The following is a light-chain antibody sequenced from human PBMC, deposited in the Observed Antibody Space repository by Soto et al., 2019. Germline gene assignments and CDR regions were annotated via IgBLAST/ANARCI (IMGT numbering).Light chain of an antibody. Sequence: EIVMTQSPATLSVSPGERAILSCRASQSISINLAWYQQKPGQAPRLLIYAASNRATGVPARFSGSWSGTEFTLTISSLQSEDFAVYYCQQYNEWPPFTFGQGTRLEIK. CDR1: QSISIN. CDR3: QQYNEWPPFT. V-gene: IGKV3-15*01. CDR2: AAS. J-gene: IGKJ5*01.